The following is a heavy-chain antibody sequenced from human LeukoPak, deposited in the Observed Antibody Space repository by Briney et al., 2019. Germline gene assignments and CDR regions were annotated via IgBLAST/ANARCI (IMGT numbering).Heavy chain of an antibody. CDR3: AKGSSSSRPYYFDY. V-gene: IGHV3-23*01. CDR2: ITNSGGDT. Sequence: HGGSLRLSCAASGFTFSGYAMSWVRQAPGKGLEWVSAITNSGGDTYHADSVKGRFTISRDNSKNTLYLQMNSLRVEDTAVYYCAKGSSSSRPYYFDYWGQGTLVTVSS. D-gene: IGHD6-6*01. J-gene: IGHJ4*02. CDR1: GFTFSGYA.